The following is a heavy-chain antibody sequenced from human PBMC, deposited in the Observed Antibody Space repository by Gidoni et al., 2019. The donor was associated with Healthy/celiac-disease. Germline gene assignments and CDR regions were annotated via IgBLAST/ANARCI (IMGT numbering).Heavy chain of an antibody. V-gene: IGHV1-18*01. CDR1: GSTFTSYG. Sequence: QVQLVQSGAEVKKPGASVKVSCKASGSTFTSYGISWVRQAPGQGLEWMGWISAYNGNTNYAQKLQGRVNMTTDTSTSTAYMELRSLRSDDTAVYYCAIPNLGVDYYGMDVWGQGTTVTVSS. CDR3: AIPNLGVDYYGMDV. D-gene: IGHD2-15*01. CDR2: ISAYNGNT. J-gene: IGHJ6*02.